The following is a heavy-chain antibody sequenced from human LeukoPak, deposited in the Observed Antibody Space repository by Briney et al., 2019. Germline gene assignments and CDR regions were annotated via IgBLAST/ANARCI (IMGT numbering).Heavy chain of an antibody. J-gene: IGHJ4*02. CDR1: GFIFSNYG. CDR3: AKCPPRGYSGYDLLDY. Sequence: GGSLRLSCAASGFIFSNYGMSWVRQAPGKGLEWVSAISGSGGSTYYADSVKGRFTISRDNSKNTLYLQMNSLRAEDTAVYYCAKCPPRGYSGYDLLDYWGQGTLVTVSS. CDR2: ISGSGGST. V-gene: IGHV3-23*01. D-gene: IGHD5-12*01.